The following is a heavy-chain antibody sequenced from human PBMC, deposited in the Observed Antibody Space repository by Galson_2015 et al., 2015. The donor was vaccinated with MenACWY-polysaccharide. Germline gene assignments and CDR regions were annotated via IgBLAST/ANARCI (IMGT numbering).Heavy chain of an antibody. J-gene: IGHJ4*02. V-gene: IGHV3-66*01. Sequence: SLRLSCAASGFTVSSNYMSWVRQAPGRGLEWVSIMYSGGNTYYSDSVGGRFTIPRDKSKNTHYLQMNSLRAEDTAVYYCARTPTYYFDYWGQGTLVTVSS. CDR1: GFTVSSNY. CDR3: ARTPTYYFDY. CDR2: MYSGGNT.